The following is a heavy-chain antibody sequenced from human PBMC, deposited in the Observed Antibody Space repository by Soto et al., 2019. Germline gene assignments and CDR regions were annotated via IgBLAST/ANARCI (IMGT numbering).Heavy chain of an antibody. D-gene: IGHD2-15*01. CDR1: GFTFSSYA. V-gene: IGHV3-30-3*01. J-gene: IGHJ6*02. Sequence: QVQLVESGGGVVQPGRSLRLSCAASGFTFSSYAMHWVRQAPGKGLEWVAVISYDGSNKYYAVSVKGRFTISRDNSQNMLYLQMTSLRAEDKAVYYCAREGYCSCGSCYGYGMDVWGQGTTFTVFS. CDR3: AREGYCSCGSCYGYGMDV. CDR2: ISYDGSNK.